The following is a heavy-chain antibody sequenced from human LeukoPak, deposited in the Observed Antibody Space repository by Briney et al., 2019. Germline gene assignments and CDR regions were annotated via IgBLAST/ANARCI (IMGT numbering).Heavy chain of an antibody. Sequence: PSETLSLTCTVSGGSISSYYWGWIRQPPGKGLEWIGYIYYSGGTNYNPSLKSRVTISVDTSKNQFSLKLSSVTAADTAVYYCARHRARSGMDVWGQGTTVTVSS. V-gene: IGHV4-59*08. J-gene: IGHJ6*02. CDR3: ARHRARSGMDV. CDR1: GGSISSYY. CDR2: IYYSGGT.